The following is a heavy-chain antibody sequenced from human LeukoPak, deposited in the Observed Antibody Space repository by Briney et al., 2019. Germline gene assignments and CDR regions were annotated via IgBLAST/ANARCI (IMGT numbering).Heavy chain of an antibody. CDR3: ARLMPGTYFDY. J-gene: IGHJ4*02. CDR1: GFTFSSYA. D-gene: IGHD2-2*01. V-gene: IGHV3-66*04. Sequence: PGGSLRLSCAASGFTFSSYAMSWVRQAPGKGLEWVSVIYSGGSTYYADSVKGRFTISRDNSKNTLYLQMNSLRAEDTAVYYCARLMPGTYFDYWGQGTLVTVSS. CDR2: IYSGGST.